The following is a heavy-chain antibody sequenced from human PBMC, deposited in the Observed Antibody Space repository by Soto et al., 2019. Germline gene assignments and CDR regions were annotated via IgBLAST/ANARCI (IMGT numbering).Heavy chain of an antibody. J-gene: IGHJ5*02. CDR2: IYYSGST. CDR1: GGSISSYY. D-gene: IGHD3-22*01. Sequence: SETLSLTCTVSGGSISSYYWSWIRQPPGKGLEWIGYIYYSGSTNYNPSLKSRVTISVDTSKNQFSLKLSSVTAADTAVYYCERVVVIKGNWFDTWGQGTLVTVSS. V-gene: IGHV4-59*01. CDR3: ERVVVIKGNWFDT.